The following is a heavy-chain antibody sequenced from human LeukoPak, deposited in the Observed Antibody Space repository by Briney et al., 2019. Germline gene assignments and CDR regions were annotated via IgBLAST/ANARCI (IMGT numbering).Heavy chain of an antibody. CDR2: ISYDGTNK. V-gene: IGHV3-30*18. CDR1: GFTFSSYG. CDR3: AKDPRVWQQLDYGMDV. D-gene: IGHD6-13*01. J-gene: IGHJ6*02. Sequence: GGSLRLPCAASGFTFSSYGMHWVRQAPGKGLEWVAVISYDGTNKYYADSVKGRFTISRDNSKNTLYVQMNSLRAEDTAVYYCAKDPRVWQQLDYGMDVWGQGTTVTVSS.